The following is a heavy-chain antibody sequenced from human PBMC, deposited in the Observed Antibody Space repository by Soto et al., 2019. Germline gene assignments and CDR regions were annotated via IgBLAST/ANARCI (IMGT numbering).Heavy chain of an antibody. D-gene: IGHD1-7*01. V-gene: IGHV4-39*01. J-gene: IGHJ5*02. CDR3: ARNYLELPKNNWFDP. CDR2: IFYLGSS. CDR1: GDSIISSDFY. Sequence: KPSETLSLTCTVSGDSIISSDFYWGWVRQPPGKGLEWIGSIFYLGSSYYNPSLKSRVTMSVDTSKNQFSLRLRSVTAADTALYFCARNYLELPKNNWFDPWGQGIMVTVSS.